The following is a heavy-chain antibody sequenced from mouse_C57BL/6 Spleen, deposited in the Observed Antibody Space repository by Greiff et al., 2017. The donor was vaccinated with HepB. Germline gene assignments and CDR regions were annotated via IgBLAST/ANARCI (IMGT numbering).Heavy chain of an antibody. CDR3: ARGRRDSGYFDY. Sequence: VKLQESGAELVKPGASVKMSCKASGYTFTTYPIEWMKQNHGKSLEWIGNFHPYNDDTKYNEKFKGKATLTVEKSSSTVYLELSRLTSDDSAVYYCARGRRDSGYFDYWGQGTTLTVSS. CDR2: FHPYNDDT. CDR1: GYTFTTYP. V-gene: IGHV1-47*01. D-gene: IGHD3-1*01. J-gene: IGHJ2*01.